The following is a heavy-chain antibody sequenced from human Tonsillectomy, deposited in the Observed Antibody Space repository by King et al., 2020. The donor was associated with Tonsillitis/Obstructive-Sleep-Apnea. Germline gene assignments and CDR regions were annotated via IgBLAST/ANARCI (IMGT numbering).Heavy chain of an antibody. D-gene: IGHD3-22*01. J-gene: IGHJ4*02. CDR3: AREGRYYYDSSGYYQYYFDY. V-gene: IGHV4-31*03. Sequence: VQLQESGPGLVKPSQTLSLTCTVSGGSISSGGYYWSCIRQHPGKGLEWIGYIYYSGSTYYNPSLKSRVTISVDTSKNQFSLKLSSVTAADTAVYYCAREGRYYYDSSGYYQYYFDYWGQGTLVTVSS. CDR1: GGSISSGGYY. CDR2: IYYSGST.